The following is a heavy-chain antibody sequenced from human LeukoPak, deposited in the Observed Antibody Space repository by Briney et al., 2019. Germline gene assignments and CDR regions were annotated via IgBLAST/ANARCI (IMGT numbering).Heavy chain of an antibody. D-gene: IGHD2-2*02. V-gene: IGHV4-59*01. J-gene: IGHJ4*02. CDR3: ARGPYCSSTSCYTQFDY. Sequence: SETLSLTCTVSGGSISSYYWSWIRQPPGKGLEWIGYIYYSGSTNYNPSLKSRVTISVDTSKNQSSLKLSSVTAADTAVYYCARGPYCSSTSCYTQFDYWGQGTLVTVSS. CDR2: IYYSGST. CDR1: GGSISSYY.